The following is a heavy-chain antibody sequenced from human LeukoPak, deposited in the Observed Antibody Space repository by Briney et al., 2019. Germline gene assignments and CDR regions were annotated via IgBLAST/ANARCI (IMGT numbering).Heavy chain of an antibody. Sequence: GASVKVSCKASGYTFTSYGISWVRQAPGQGLEWMGWISAYNGNTNYAQKLQGRVTMTTDTSTSTAYMELRSLRSDDTAVYYCARVNIVVVPAALDRWGQGTLVTVCS. D-gene: IGHD2-2*01. CDR1: GYTFTSYG. V-gene: IGHV1-18*01. CDR3: ARVNIVVVPAALDR. J-gene: IGHJ4*02. CDR2: ISAYNGNT.